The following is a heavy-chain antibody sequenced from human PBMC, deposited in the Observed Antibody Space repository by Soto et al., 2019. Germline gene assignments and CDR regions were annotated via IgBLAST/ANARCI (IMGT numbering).Heavy chain of an antibody. CDR2: IKMDASEK. D-gene: IGHD3-10*01. Sequence: EVQLVESGGGLVQPGGSLRLSCAASGFTFGSYWMSWVRQAPGKGLEWLATIKMDASEKKYVDSVKGRFTMSRDNAKNSLYLQMDSLRAEDTAVYYCARDLGYGSGAAVNPYLEYWGHGTLVTVSS. CDR3: ARDLGYGSGAAVNPYLEY. CDR1: GFTFGSYW. V-gene: IGHV3-7*01. J-gene: IGHJ4*01.